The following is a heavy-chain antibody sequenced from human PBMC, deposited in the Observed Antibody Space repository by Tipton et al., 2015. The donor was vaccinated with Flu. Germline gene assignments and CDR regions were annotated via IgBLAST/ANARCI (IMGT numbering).Heavy chain of an antibody. D-gene: IGHD2-15*01. V-gene: IGHV5-51*01. CDR2: IYPGDSDT. CDR3: AGCEVAATRDSYSGMDV. Sequence: QLVQSGAEVKKPGESLKISCKGSGYSFTSYWIGWVRQMPGKGLEWMGIIYPGDSDTRYSPSFQGQVTISADKSISTAYLQWSSLKASDTAMYYCAGCEVAATRDSYSGMDVWGQGTTVTVSS. J-gene: IGHJ6*02. CDR1: GYSFTSYW.